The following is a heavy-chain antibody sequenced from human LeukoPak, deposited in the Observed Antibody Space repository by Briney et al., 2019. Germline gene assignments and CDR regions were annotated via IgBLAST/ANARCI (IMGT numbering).Heavy chain of an antibody. CDR3: GRIAINANNGMDV. J-gene: IGHJ6*02. CDR1: GFKVSDRY. Sequence: PGGSLRLAWAASGFKVSDRYIDWVRQAPGKWLEWVGRSRNKASSYTTEYAASVEGRFTISRNVSESCWYLQMNSLRTEDTAVYYCGRIAINANNGMDVWGQGTTVTVSS. V-gene: IGHV3-72*01. CDR2: SRNKASSYTT. D-gene: IGHD1/OR15-1a*01.